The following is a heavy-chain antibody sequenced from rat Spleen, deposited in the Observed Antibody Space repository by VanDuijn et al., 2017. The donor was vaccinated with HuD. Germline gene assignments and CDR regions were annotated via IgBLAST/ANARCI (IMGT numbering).Heavy chain of an antibody. D-gene: IGHD1-1*01. V-gene: IGHV5-20*01. CDR1: GFAFSDFF. Sequence: EVQLVESGGGLVQPGGSLKLSCAASGFAFSDFFMAWVRQAPTKGLEWVASISHDGGGTYYRDSVKGRFTISRDNAKSTLYLQMNSLRSEDTATYYCTRVGDSRGFAYWGQGTLVTVSS. CDR2: ISHDGGGT. J-gene: IGHJ3*01. CDR3: TRVGDSRGFAY.